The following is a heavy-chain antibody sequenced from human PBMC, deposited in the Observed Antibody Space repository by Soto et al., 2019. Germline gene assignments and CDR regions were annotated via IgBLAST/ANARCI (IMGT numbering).Heavy chain of an antibody. V-gene: IGHV4-59*11. CDR3: ARDGREASGMDV. J-gene: IGHJ6*02. CDR1: GGSLSSHY. CDR2: IYYRGST. D-gene: IGHD1-26*01. Sequence: XTLSLTCTVSGGSLSSHYWCWVRQAPGKGLEWIGHIYYRGSTSYNPSLRSRSTISVDTYNNQFSLKLNSVTTADKAVYYCARDGREASGMDVWGQGTKVTVSS.